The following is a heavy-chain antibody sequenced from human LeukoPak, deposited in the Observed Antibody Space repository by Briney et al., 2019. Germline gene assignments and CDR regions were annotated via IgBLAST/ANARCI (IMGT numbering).Heavy chain of an antibody. Sequence: SETLSLTCTVSGGSISSYYWSWIRQPPGRGLEWNGYINYSGSTNYKPSLKSRVTISVDTSKNQFSLKLSSVTAADTAVYYCARGGYYGSGNDFRFDPWGQGTQVTVSS. CDR3: ARGGYYGSGNDFRFDP. J-gene: IGHJ5*02. D-gene: IGHD3-10*01. CDR1: GGSISSYY. V-gene: IGHV4-59*01. CDR2: INYSGST.